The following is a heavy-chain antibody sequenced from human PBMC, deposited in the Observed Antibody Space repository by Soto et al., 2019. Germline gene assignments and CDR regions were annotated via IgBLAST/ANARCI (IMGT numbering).Heavy chain of an antibody. CDR2: ISAFNGKT. CDR3: VRAYCSATTCYD. Sequence: QVQLVQSGAEVMQPGASVKVSCKTSGYTFNSYGISWVRQAPGQGLEWMGWISAFNGKTEFAQKFQGRVTLSTDASTSNAYMELRSLRSDDTAVYYCVRAYCSATTCYDWGQGTLVTVSS. D-gene: IGHD2-2*01. J-gene: IGHJ4*02. V-gene: IGHV1-18*04. CDR1: GYTFNSYG.